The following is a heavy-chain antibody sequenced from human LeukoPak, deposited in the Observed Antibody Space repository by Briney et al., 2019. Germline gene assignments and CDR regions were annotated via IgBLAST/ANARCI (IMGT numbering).Heavy chain of an antibody. D-gene: IGHD1-14*01. V-gene: IGHV3-21*01. J-gene: IGHJ4*02. CDR1: GFTFSSCG. CDR2: IDPTDTDR. Sequence: PGGSLRLSCTASGFTFSSCGFNWVPHSPGKGLEWVSSIDPTDTDRYYADSVRGRFTISRDNAKNSMYLQMDSLRDEDTAVYYCATETIGRHYDYWGQGALLTVSS. CDR3: ATETIGRHYDY.